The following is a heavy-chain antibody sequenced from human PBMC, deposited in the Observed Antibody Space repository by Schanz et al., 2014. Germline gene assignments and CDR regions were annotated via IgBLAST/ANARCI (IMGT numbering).Heavy chain of an antibody. V-gene: IGHV3-30-3*01. D-gene: IGHD5-12*01. CDR3: ASPSGYSDYGTYFDF. CDR2: ISNDGSIK. J-gene: IGHJ4*02. Sequence: QVPLLQFGGGVVQPGRSLRLSCAASGFTFSSYAMHWVRQAPGKGLKWVALISNDGSIKYYADSVEGRFTISRDNSRNTLYLQMNSLRTEDTAVYYCASPSGYSDYGTYFDFWGQGTLVTVSS. CDR1: GFTFSSYA.